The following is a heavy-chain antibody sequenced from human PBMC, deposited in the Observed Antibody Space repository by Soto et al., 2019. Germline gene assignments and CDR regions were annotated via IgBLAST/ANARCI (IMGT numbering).Heavy chain of an antibody. CDR2: IIPIFGTA. CDR1: GVTFSSYA. J-gene: IGHJ6*02. V-gene: IGHV1-69*13. Sequence: GASVKVSCKASGVTFSSYAISWVRQAPGQGLEWMGGIIPIFGTANYAQKFQGRVTITADESTSTAYMELSSLRSEDTAVYYCARGMIVVVITNYYYGMDVWGQGTTVTVSS. CDR3: ARGMIVVVITNYYYGMDV. D-gene: IGHD3-22*01.